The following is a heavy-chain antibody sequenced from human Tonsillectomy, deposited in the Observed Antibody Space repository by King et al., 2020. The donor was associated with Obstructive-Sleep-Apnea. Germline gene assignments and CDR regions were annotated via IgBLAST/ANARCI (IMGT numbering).Heavy chain of an antibody. D-gene: IGHD3-22*01. Sequence: VQLVESGGGLVQPGGSLRLSCAASGFTFSTYVMSWVRQAPGKGLEWVSAISGSGGSTYYADSVKGRSTISRDNSKKTLHLQMNSLRAEDTAVYYCAKVPYDSSGYYYFDYWGQGTLVTVSS. V-gene: IGHV3-23*04. CDR2: ISGSGGST. CDR1: GFTFSTYV. J-gene: IGHJ4*02. CDR3: AKVPYDSSGYYYFDY.